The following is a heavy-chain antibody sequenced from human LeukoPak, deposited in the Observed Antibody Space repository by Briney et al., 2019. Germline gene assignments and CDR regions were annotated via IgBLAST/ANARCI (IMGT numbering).Heavy chain of an antibody. J-gene: IGHJ5*02. D-gene: IGHD6-19*01. CDR1: GGSFSGYY. Sequence: SETLSLTCAVYGGSFSGYYWSWIRQPPGKGLEWIGEINHSGSTNYNPSLKSRVTISVDTSKNQFSLKLSSVTAADTAVYYCARQVVAVAGKNWFDPWGERTLGTVSS. V-gene: IGHV4-34*01. CDR3: ARQVVAVAGKNWFDP. CDR2: INHSGST.